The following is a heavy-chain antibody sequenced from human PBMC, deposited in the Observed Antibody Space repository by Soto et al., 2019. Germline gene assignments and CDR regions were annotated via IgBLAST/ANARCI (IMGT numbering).Heavy chain of an antibody. V-gene: IGHV4-31*03. D-gene: IGHD6-19*01. CDR3: ARGSSGWYDPGPCDY. Sequence: QVQLQESGPGLVKPSQTLSLTCTVSGGSISSGGYYWSWIRQHPGKGLEWIGYIYYRGSTYYNPSLKSRVTISVDTSKNQFALKLSSVTAADTAVYYCARGSSGWYDPGPCDYWGQGTLVTVSS. CDR1: GGSISSGGYY. J-gene: IGHJ4*02. CDR2: IYYRGST.